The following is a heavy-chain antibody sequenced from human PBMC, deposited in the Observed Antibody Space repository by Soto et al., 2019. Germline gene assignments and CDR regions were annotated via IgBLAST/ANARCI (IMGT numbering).Heavy chain of an antibody. CDR1: GFTFSSYW. CDR2: IKHDGSEI. Sequence: GGSLRLSCAGSGFTFSSYWMSWVRQAPGKGLEWVANIKHDGSEIYSLDSVKGRFTVSRDNAKNSLYLQMNSLRAEDTAVYYCARSLGWWFDPWGPGTLVTVSS. J-gene: IGHJ5*02. V-gene: IGHV3-7*01. CDR3: ARSLGWWFDP.